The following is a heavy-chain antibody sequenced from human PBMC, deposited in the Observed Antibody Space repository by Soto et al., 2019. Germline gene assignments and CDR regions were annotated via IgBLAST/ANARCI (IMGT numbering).Heavy chain of an antibody. CDR2: ISGSGGST. Sequence: PGGSLRLSCAASGFTFSSYAMSWVRQAPGKGLEWVSAISGSGGSTYYADSVKGRFTISRDNSKNTLYLQMNSLRAEDTAVYYCAKDRTVRLGELSLFFDYWGQGTLVTVSS. V-gene: IGHV3-23*01. CDR1: GFTFSSYA. J-gene: IGHJ4*02. CDR3: AKDRTVRLGELSLFFDY. D-gene: IGHD3-16*02.